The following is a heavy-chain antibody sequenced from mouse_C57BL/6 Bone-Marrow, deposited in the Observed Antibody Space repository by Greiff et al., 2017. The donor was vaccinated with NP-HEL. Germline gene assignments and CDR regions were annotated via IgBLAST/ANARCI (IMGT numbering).Heavy chain of an antibody. Sequence: EVQLQESGPELVKPGASVKISCKASGYSFTDYNMNWVKQSNGKSLEWIGVINPNYGTTSYNQKFKGKATLTVDQSSSTAYMQLNSLTSEDSAVYYCARSSYYSNDWYFDVWGTGTTVTVSS. CDR3: ARSSYYSNDWYFDV. D-gene: IGHD2-5*01. J-gene: IGHJ1*03. CDR1: GYSFTDYN. CDR2: INPNYGTT. V-gene: IGHV1-39*01.